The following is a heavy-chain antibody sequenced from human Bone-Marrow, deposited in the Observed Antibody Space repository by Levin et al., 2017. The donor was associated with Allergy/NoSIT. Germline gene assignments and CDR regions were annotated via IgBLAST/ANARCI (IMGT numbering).Heavy chain of an antibody. J-gene: IGHJ6*03. D-gene: IGHD4-23*01. CDR1: GGSISNNY. CDR2: IYYSGRT. CDR3: ARAIPSGGNSYYYYYMDV. Sequence: SQTLSLTCTVSGGSISNNYWSWIRQPPEKRLEWIGYIYYSGRTNYNPSLKSRVTISVDTSKNLFSLKLSSVTAADSAVYYCARAIPSGGNSYYYYYMDVWGKGTTVTVSS. V-gene: IGHV4-59*01.